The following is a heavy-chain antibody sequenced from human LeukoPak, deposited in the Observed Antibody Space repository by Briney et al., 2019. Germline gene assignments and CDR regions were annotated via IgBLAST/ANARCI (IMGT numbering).Heavy chain of an antibody. D-gene: IGHD2-15*01. CDR3: TTDQAIVVVVAATVDY. Sequence: QPGGSLRLSCAASGFTFSNYAVHWVRQAPGKGLEWVGRIKSKTDGGTTDYAAPVKGRFTISRDDSKNTLYLQMNSLKTEDTAVYYCTTDQAIVVVVAATVDYWGQGTLVTVSS. CDR1: GFTFSNYA. J-gene: IGHJ4*02. CDR2: IKSKTDGGTT. V-gene: IGHV3-15*01.